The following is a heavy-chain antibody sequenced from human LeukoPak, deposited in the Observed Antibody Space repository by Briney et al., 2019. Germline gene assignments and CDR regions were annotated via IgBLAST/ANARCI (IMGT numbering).Heavy chain of an antibody. J-gene: IGHJ4*02. D-gene: IGHD7-27*01. CDR3: ARLGESLGINY. V-gene: IGHV4-39*07. CDR2: IYYSGST. CDR1: GGSISSSSYY. Sequence: SETLSLTCTVSGGSISSSSYYWGWIRQPPGKGLEWIGSIYYSGSTYYNPSLKSRVTISVDTSKNQFSLKLSSVTAADTAVYYCARLGESLGINYRGQGTLVTVSS.